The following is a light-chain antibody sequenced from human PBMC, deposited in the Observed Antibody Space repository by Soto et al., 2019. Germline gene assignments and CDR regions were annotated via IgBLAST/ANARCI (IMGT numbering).Light chain of an antibody. CDR2: SNN. J-gene: IGLJ3*02. V-gene: IGLV1-44*01. CDR1: SSNIGSNT. Sequence: QPVLTQPPSASGTPGQRVTISCSGSSSNIGSNTVNWYQQLPGTAPKLLIYSNNQRPSGVPDRFSGSKSGTSASLAISGLQSEDVADYYCAAWDDSLNGWVFGGGTQLTVL. CDR3: AAWDDSLNGWV.